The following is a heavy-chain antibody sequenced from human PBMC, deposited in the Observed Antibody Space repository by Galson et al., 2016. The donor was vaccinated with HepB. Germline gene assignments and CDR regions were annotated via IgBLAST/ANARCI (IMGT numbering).Heavy chain of an antibody. Sequence: SLRLSCATSGFTFSNYWIHWVRRAPGRGLEWVSYVNDDASRTHYADSVNGRFTISRDNAENMVYLQMNSLRVDDTAVYYCARVTAANKPFDFWGQGTLVTVSS. D-gene: IGHD6-13*01. CDR2: VNDDASRT. V-gene: IGHV3-74*01. CDR1: GFTFSNYW. J-gene: IGHJ4*02. CDR3: ARVTAANKPFDF.